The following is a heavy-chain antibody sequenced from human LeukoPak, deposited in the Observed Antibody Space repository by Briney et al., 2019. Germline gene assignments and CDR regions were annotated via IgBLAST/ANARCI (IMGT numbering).Heavy chain of an antibody. D-gene: IGHD6-19*01. Sequence: PGGSLRLSCAASGFTFSSYWMHWVRQAPGKGLVWVSRINSDGSSTSYADSVKGRFTISRDNAKNTLYLQMNSLRAEDTAVYYCAREFRYSSGWYGDGRYYFDYWGQGTLVTVSS. V-gene: IGHV3-74*01. CDR1: GFTFSSYW. J-gene: IGHJ4*02. CDR3: AREFRYSSGWYGDGRYYFDY. CDR2: INSDGSST.